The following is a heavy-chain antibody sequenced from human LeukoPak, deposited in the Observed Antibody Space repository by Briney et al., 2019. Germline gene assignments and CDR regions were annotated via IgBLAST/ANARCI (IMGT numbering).Heavy chain of an antibody. V-gene: IGHV3-9*03. CDR2: ISWNSAGI. CDR1: GFTFDDYA. CDR3: AKGTRSGTKYYFDY. D-gene: IGHD3-10*01. Sequence: GGSLRLSCAASGFTFDDYAMQWVRQAPGKGLEWVSAISWNSAGIGYADSVKGRFTISRDNAKNSLYLQMNSLRPEDMALYYCAKGTRSGTKYYFDYWGQGTLVTVSS. J-gene: IGHJ4*02.